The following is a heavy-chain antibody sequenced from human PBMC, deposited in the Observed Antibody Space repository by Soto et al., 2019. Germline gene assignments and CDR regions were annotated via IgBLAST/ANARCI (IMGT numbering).Heavy chain of an antibody. CDR1: GGSFGPNY. V-gene: IGHV4-59*05. CDR2: IYYSGST. Sequence: SETLSLTCTVSGGSFGPNYWAWIRQPPGKGLEWIGSIYYSGSTDYNPSLKSRVTISVDTSENQFSLKLSSVTAADTAVYYCASTPYYDFWSGYYQRLDYWGLGALVT. CDR3: ASTPYYDFWSGYYQRLDY. J-gene: IGHJ4*01. D-gene: IGHD3-3*01.